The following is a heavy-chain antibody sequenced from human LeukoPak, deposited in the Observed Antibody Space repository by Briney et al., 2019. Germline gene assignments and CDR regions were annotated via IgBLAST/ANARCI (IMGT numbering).Heavy chain of an antibody. V-gene: IGHV4-59*12. CDR3: ARSGYDSYDY. Sequence: SETLSLTCTVSGGSISSYYWSWIRQPPGKGLEWIGSIYYSGSTYYNPSLKSRVTISVDTSKNQFSLKLSSVTAADTAVYYCARSGYDSYDYWGQGTLVTVSS. D-gene: IGHD5-12*01. J-gene: IGHJ4*02. CDR2: IYYSGST. CDR1: GGSISSYY.